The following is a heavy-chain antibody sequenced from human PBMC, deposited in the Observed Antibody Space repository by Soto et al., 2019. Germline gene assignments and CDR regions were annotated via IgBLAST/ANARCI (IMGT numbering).Heavy chain of an antibody. CDR2: ISYDGSNK. Sequence: PGGSLRLSCAASGFTFSSYAMHWVRQAPGKGLEWVAVISYDGSNKYYADSVKGRFTISRDNSKNTLYLQMNSLRAEDTALYYCARDGGGDAFIYYYYGMDVWGQGTTVTVSS. J-gene: IGHJ6*02. V-gene: IGHV3-30-3*01. D-gene: IGHD3-10*01. CDR3: ARDGGGDAFIYYYYGMDV. CDR1: GFTFSSYA.